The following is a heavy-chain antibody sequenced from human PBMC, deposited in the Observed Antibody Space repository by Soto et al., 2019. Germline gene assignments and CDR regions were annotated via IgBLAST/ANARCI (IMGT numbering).Heavy chain of an antibody. V-gene: IGHV3-30-3*01. Sequence: SLRLSCAASGFTFSSYAMHWVRQAPGKGLEWVAVISYDGSNKYYADSVKGRFTISRDNSKNTLYLQMNSLRAEDTAVYYCARELGYCSGGSCYSKHYYYGMDVWGQGTTVTVSS. D-gene: IGHD2-15*01. CDR1: GFTFSSYA. J-gene: IGHJ6*02. CDR3: ARELGYCSGGSCYSKHYYYGMDV. CDR2: ISYDGSNK.